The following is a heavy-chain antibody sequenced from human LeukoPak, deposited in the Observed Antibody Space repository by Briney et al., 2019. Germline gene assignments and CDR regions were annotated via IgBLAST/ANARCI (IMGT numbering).Heavy chain of an antibody. CDR2: IYYSGST. D-gene: IGHD5-24*01. CDR1: GGSISSYY. CDR3: ARWDGYNSQFDY. Sequence: SETLSLTCTVSGGSISSYYWSWIRQPPGKGLEWIGYIYYSGSTNYNPSLRSRVTISLDTSKSQFPLKLKSVTAADTAVYYCARWDGYNSQFDYWGQGTLVSVSS. V-gene: IGHV4-59*01. J-gene: IGHJ4*02.